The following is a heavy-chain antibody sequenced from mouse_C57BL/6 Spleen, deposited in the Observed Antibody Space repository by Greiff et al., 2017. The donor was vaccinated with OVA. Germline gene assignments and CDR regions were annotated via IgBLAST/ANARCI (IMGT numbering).Heavy chain of an antibody. CDR3: ARGSWDVNYAMDY. D-gene: IGHD1-1*02. CDR2: IYPSDSET. Sequence: VQLQQPGAELVRPGSSVKLSCKASGYTFTSYWMDWVKQRPGQGLEWIGNIYPSDSETHYNQKFKDKATLTVDKSSSTAYMQLSSLTSEDSAVYYCARGSWDVNYAMDYWGQGTSVTVSS. J-gene: IGHJ4*01. CDR1: GYTFTSYW. V-gene: IGHV1-61*01.